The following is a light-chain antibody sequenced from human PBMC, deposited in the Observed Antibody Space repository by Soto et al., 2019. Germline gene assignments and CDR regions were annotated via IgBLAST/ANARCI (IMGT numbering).Light chain of an antibody. Sequence: EIVMTQSPATLSVSPGERATLSCRASQSVSSNLAWYQQKPGQAPRLLISGASTRATGMSARFSGSGSGTEFTLTISSLQSEDFAVYYCHQYNNWPPTLGGGTKVDIK. J-gene: IGKJ4*01. CDR2: GAS. CDR3: HQYNNWPPT. CDR1: QSVSSN. V-gene: IGKV3-15*01.